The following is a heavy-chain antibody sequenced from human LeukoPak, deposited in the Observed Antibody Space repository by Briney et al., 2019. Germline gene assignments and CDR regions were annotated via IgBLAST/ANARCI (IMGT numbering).Heavy chain of an antibody. CDR1: GLRFSAYW. CDR2: ISYDGSNK. V-gene: IGHV3-30-3*01. J-gene: IGHJ4*02. D-gene: IGHD5-18*01. CDR3: ASSWIQLWLTSPFDY. Sequence: GGCLRLSCVASGLRFSAYWMSWIRQAPGKGLEWVAVISYDGSNKYYADSVKGRFTISRDNSKNTLYLQMNSLRAEDTAVYYCASSWIQLWLTSPFDYWGQGTLVTVSS.